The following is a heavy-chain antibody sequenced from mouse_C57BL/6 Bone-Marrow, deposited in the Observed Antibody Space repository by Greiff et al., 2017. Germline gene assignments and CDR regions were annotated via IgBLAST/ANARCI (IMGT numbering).Heavy chain of an antibody. Sequence: EVMLVESGGDLVKPGGSLKLSCAASGFTFSSYGMSWVRQTPDKRLEWVPTISSGGSYTYYPDSVKGRFTISRDNAKNTLYLQMSSLKSEDTAMYYCARRFGTPFAYWGQGTLVTVSA. CDR3: ARRFGTPFAY. CDR2: ISSGGSYT. D-gene: IGHD4-1*01. V-gene: IGHV5-6*02. CDR1: GFTFSSYG. J-gene: IGHJ3*01.